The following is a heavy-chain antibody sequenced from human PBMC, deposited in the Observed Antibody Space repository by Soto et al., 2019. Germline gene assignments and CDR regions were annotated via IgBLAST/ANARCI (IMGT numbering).Heavy chain of an antibody. Sequence: SPLNRSCKASGDALSSYLSGWGRQAPRQWLEWMGGIIPIFGTANYAQKFQGRVTITADESTSTAYMELSSLRSEDTAVYYCAREGYYDSSGYFPPDYWGQGTLVTVSS. CDR2: IIPIFGTA. CDR3: AREGYYDSSGYFPPDY. J-gene: IGHJ4*02. D-gene: IGHD3-22*01. CDR1: GDALSSYL. V-gene: IGHV1-69*01.